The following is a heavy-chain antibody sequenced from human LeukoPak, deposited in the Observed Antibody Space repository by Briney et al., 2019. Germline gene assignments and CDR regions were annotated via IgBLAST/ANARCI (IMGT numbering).Heavy chain of an antibody. CDR3: AKGSTVTTRSFFDY. CDR2: ISGSGGRT. Sequence: PGGSLRLSCAASGFTFSSYAVSWVRQAPGKGLEWVSVISGSGGRTYYADSVKGRFTISRDNSENTLYLQMNSLRAEDTAVYYCAKGSTVTTRSFFDYWGQGTLVTVSS. V-gene: IGHV3-23*01. D-gene: IGHD4-17*01. CDR1: GFTFSSYA. J-gene: IGHJ4*02.